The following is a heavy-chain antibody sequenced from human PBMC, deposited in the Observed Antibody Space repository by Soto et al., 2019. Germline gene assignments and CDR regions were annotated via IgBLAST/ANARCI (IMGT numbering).Heavy chain of an antibody. CDR3: ARGLWSFDY. D-gene: IGHD5-18*01. Sequence: QVQLVESGGGVVQPGRSLRLSCAASGFTFSSYGMHWVRQAPGKGLEWVAVIWLDGSNKYYADSVKGRFTISRDNSKHPLYLQMNSLRAEDTAVYYCARGLWSFDYWGQGNLVTVSS. CDR1: GFTFSSYG. CDR2: IWLDGSNK. V-gene: IGHV3-33*01. J-gene: IGHJ4*02.